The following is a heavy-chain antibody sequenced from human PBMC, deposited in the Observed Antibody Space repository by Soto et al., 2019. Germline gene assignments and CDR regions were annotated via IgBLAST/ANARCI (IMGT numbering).Heavy chain of an antibody. V-gene: IGHV3-21*01. Sequence: EVQLVESGGGLVKPGGSLRLSCAASGFTFSSYSMNWVRQAPGKGLESVSSISSSSSYIYYADSVKGRFTISRDNAKNSLYLQMNSLRAEDTAVYYCASRGRDSSGYWGQRTLVTVSS. CDR3: ASRGRDSSGY. D-gene: IGHD3-22*01. CDR1: GFTFSSYS. J-gene: IGHJ4*02. CDR2: ISSSSSYI.